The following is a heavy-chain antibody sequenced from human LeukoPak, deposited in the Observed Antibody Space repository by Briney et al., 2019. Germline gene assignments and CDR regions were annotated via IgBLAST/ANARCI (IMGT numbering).Heavy chain of an antibody. CDR1: GGSISSYY. Sequence: SETLSLTCTVSGGSISSYYWSWIRQPPGKGPEWIGYIYYSGSTNYNPSLKSRVTISVDTSKNQFSLKLSSVTAADTAVYYCARGPYGHPYYWGQGTLVTVSS. D-gene: IGHD3-10*01. CDR3: ARGPYGHPYY. V-gene: IGHV4-59*08. CDR2: IYYSGST. J-gene: IGHJ4*02.